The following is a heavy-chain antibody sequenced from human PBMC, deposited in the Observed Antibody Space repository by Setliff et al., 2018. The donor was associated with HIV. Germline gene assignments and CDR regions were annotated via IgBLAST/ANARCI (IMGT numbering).Heavy chain of an antibody. CDR2: ISSSSSYI. D-gene: IGHD6-13*01. CDR1: GFTFSDYY. CDR3: ARYRAAAVTWYFDL. J-gene: IGHJ2*01. V-gene: IGHV3-11*06. Sequence: GGSLRLSCAASGFTFSDYYMSWIRQAPGKGLEWVSSISSSSSYIYYADSVKGRFTISRDNAKNSLYLQMNSLRAEDTAVYYCARYRAAAVTWYFDLWGRGTLVTVSS.